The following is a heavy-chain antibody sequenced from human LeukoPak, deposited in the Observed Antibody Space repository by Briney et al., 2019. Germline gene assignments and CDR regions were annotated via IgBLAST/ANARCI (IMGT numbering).Heavy chain of an antibody. CDR1: GGSMSSYF. V-gene: IGHV4-59*08. CDR3: ARLAARLNWFDP. Sequence: SETLSLTCTVSGGSMSSYFWSWIRQPPGKGLEWIGYNHYSGTTNYNPSLKSRVTISVDTSKNQFSLKLSSVTAADTAVYYRARLAARLNWFDPWGQGTLVTVSS. CDR2: NHYSGTT. D-gene: IGHD5-12*01. J-gene: IGHJ5*02.